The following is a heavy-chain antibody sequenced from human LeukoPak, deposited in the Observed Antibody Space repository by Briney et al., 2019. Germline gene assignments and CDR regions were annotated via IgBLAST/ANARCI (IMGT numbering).Heavy chain of an antibody. CDR2: IYSGGST. D-gene: IGHD6-13*01. J-gene: IGHJ4*02. V-gene: IGHV3-66*01. Sequence: GGSLRLSCAASGFTVSSNYMSWVRQAPGKGLEWVSAIYSGGSTYYADSVKGRFTISRDNSKNTLYLQMNSLRAEDTAVYYCARVSVIAAAGTFDYWGQGTLVTVSS. CDR3: ARVSVIAAAGTFDY. CDR1: GFTVSSNY.